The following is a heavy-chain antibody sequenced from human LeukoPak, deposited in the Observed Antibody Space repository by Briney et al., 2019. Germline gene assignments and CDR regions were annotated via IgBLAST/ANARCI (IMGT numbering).Heavy chain of an antibody. CDR2: IYYSGST. Sequence: PSETLSLTCTVSGGSISSYYWSWLRQPPGKGLEWLGYIYYSGSTNYNPSLKSRVTISVDTSKNQFSLKLSSVTAADTAVYYCARVSVGYYGSGSYYTLDYWGQGTLVTVSS. D-gene: IGHD3-10*01. CDR3: ARVSVGYYGSGSYYTLDY. J-gene: IGHJ4*02. CDR1: GGSISSYY. V-gene: IGHV4-59*01.